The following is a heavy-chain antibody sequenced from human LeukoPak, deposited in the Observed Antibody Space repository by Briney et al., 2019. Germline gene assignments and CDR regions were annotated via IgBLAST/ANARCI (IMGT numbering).Heavy chain of an antibody. Sequence: SVKVSCKASGGTFSSYAISWGRQAPGQGLEWMGRIIPIFGIANYAQKFQGRVTITADKSTSTAYMELSSLRSEDTAVYYCAIPAAIGAAAGPSYFDYWGQGTLVTVSS. CDR2: IIPIFGIA. J-gene: IGHJ4*02. CDR3: AIPAAIGAAAGPSYFDY. D-gene: IGHD2-2*02. V-gene: IGHV1-69*04. CDR1: GGTFSSYA.